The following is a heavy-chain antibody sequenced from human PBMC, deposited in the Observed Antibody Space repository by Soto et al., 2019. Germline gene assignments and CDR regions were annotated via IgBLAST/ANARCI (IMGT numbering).Heavy chain of an antibody. CDR2: IYYSGST. J-gene: IGHJ6*02. Sequence: PSETLSLTCTVSGGSISSYYWSWIRQPPGKGLEWIGYIYYSGSTNYNPSLKSRVTISVDTSKNQFSLKLSSVTAADTAVYYCARENRVNGMDVWGQGTTVTVSS. CDR1: GGSISSYY. V-gene: IGHV4-59*01. CDR3: ARENRVNGMDV. D-gene: IGHD3-22*01.